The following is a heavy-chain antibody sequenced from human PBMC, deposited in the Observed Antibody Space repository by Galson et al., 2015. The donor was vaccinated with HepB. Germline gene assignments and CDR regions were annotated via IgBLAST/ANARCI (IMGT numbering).Heavy chain of an antibody. Sequence: SLRLSCAASGFTFSDTAMTWVRQAPGKGLEWVSGITSRGDNTFYTDSVKGRFSISRDNPKNMLFLQMSSLRAEDTAIYYFAKGYGIFDRWGQGILVTVSS. CDR1: GFTFSDTA. V-gene: IGHV3-23*01. D-gene: IGHD5-18*01. J-gene: IGHJ4*02. CDR3: AKGYGIFDR. CDR2: ITSRGDNT.